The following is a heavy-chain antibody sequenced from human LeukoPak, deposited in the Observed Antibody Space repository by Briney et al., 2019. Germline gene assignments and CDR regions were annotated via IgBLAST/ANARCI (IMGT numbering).Heavy chain of an antibody. D-gene: IGHD6-19*01. CDR1: GFTFGDYA. J-gene: IGHJ4*02. V-gene: IGHV3-49*03. CDR2: IRSKIYGGTT. Sequence: GGSLLLSCPASGFTFGDYAMSWCRQAPGKGREWVGFIRSKIYGGTTEYAASVKGRFTISRDDSKSIAYLQMNSLKTEDTAVYYCTRDQYSSGWYDILFDYWGQGTLVTVSS. CDR3: TRDQYSSGWYDILFDY.